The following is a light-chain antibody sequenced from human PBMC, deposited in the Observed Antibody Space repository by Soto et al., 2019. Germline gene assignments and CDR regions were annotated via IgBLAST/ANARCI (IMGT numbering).Light chain of an antibody. J-gene: IGKJ1*01. CDR3: QQYDNWPWT. V-gene: IGKV3-15*01. CDR1: QGIKNA. Sequence: ERVLTQSPPTLSVSPGESATLSCRASQGIKNALAWYQRKPGQSPRLLIFDASTRATGVPARFSGRGSGTEFTLTITSLQSEDFAVYYCQQYDNWPWTFGQGAKVEVK. CDR2: DAS.